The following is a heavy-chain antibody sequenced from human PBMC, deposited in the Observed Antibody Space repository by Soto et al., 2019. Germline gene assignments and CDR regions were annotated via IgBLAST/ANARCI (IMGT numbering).Heavy chain of an antibody. CDR3: ASLVAPDYYYYGMDV. CDR1: GGSISSGGYY. D-gene: IGHD6-6*01. CDR2: IYYSGST. V-gene: IGHV4-31*03. J-gene: IGHJ6*02. Sequence: QVQLQESGPGLVKPSQTLSLTCTVSGGSISSGGYYWSWIRQHPGKGLEWIGYIYYSGSTYYNPSLKSRVTISVDTSKNQFSLKLSSVTAADTAVYYSASLVAPDYYYYGMDVWGQGTTVTVSS.